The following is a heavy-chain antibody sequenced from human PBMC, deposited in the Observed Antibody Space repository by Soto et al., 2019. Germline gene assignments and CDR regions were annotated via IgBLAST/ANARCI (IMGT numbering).Heavy chain of an antibody. J-gene: IGHJ6*02. CDR2: VYYTGGT. CDR3: VRQGIGNLHGLVDV. D-gene: IGHD1-1*01. CDR1: SGPDSSHN. Sequence: QVQLQQSGPGLVKPSETLSLTCTVSSGPDSSHNWGWIRKPPGRGLGWICYVYYTGGTSYDPSLKSRVTISADTSTNHISLTLSSVTAADTAVYYCVRQGIGNLHGLVDVWGHGTTVSVSS. V-gene: IGHV4-59*08.